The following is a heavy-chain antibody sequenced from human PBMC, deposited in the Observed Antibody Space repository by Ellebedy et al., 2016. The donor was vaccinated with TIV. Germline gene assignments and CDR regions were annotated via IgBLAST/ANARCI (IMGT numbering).Heavy chain of an antibody. Sequence: GGSLRLSXAASGFTFNSHSMHWVRQAPGKGLEWVAVVSYDGNTKYYADSVKGRFTVSRDNSKNTLYLEMNSLRAEEDAAVYYCARELKFGDFDYWGQGTLVTVSS. J-gene: IGHJ4*02. CDR1: GFTFNSHS. V-gene: IGHV3-30-3*01. D-gene: IGHD3-10*01. CDR3: ARELKFGDFDY. CDR2: VSYDGNTK.